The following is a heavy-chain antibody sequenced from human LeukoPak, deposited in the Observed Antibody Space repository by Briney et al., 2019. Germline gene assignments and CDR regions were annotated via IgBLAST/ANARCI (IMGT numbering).Heavy chain of an antibody. CDR3: AREGSLRYFDWLLRSYGMDV. CDR2: TYYRSKWYN. J-gene: IGHJ6*02. CDR1: GDSFSSNSAA. V-gene: IGHV6-1*01. D-gene: IGHD3-9*01. Sequence: SQTLSLTCAISGDSFSSNSAAWNWIRQSPSRGLEWLGRTYYRSKWYNDYAVSVKSRITINPDTSKNQFSLQLNSVTPEDTAVYYCAREGSLRYFDWLLRSYGMDVWGQGTTVTVS.